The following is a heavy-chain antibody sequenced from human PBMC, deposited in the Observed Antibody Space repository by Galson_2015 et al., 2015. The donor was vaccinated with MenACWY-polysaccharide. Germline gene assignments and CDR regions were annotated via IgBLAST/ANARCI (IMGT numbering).Heavy chain of an antibody. CDR1: GFTFSSHW. CDR3: ARDRVDVPVIEAHTIFDY. CDR2: INRDAGVT. D-gene: IGHD2-2*01. V-gene: IGHV3-74*01. J-gene: IGHJ4*02. Sequence: SLRLSCAASGFTFSSHWMHWVRQAPGEGRGWVAWINRDAGVTKYAEKVKGRFTISWDKAENTVYLEMNSLRAEDTAIYFCARDRVDVPVIEAHTIFDYWGQGVLVTVSS.